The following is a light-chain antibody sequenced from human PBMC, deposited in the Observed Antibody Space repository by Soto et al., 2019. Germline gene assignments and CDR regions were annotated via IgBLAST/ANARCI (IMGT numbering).Light chain of an antibody. V-gene: IGKV3-20*01. Sequence: EIVLTQSPGTLSLSPGERATLSCRASQSVSSSYLAWYQQKPGQAPRLLIYGASSRATGMPDRFSGSGSGTDFTRTISRLEPEDFAVYYCQQYGSSSWTFRQGTKVEIK. CDR1: QSVSSSY. CDR2: GAS. CDR3: QQYGSSSWT. J-gene: IGKJ1*01.